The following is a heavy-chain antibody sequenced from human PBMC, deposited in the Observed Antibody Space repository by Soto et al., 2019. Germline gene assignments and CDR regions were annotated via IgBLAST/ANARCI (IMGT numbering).Heavy chain of an antibody. V-gene: IGHV1-69*01. D-gene: IGHD2-21*01. CDR1: GGALTSYP. J-gene: IGHJ5*02. CDR2: IDPMFDTS. Sequence: QVRLEQSGPEVKKPGSSVRVSCQASGGALTSYPIHWVRQAPGQGLEWMGVIDPMFDTSNLSEKFKARVILTADASTKTVYMDLTVLRSDDTAVYFCATYPRPNNWVDLWGRGTLLTVSS. CDR3: ATYPRPNNWVDL.